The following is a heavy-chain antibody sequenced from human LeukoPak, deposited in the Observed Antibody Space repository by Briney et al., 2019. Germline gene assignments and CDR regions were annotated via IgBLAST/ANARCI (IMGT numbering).Heavy chain of an antibody. V-gene: IGHV1-69*04. CDR1: GGTFSSYA. D-gene: IGHD3-16*02. Sequence: ASVKVSCKASGGTFSSYAISWVRQAPGQGLEWMGRIIPILGIANYTQKFQGRVTITADKSTSTAYMELSSLRSEDTAVYYCARGRGGSIVIGAFDIWGQGTMVTVSS. CDR3: ARGRGGSIVIGAFDI. CDR2: IIPILGIA. J-gene: IGHJ3*02.